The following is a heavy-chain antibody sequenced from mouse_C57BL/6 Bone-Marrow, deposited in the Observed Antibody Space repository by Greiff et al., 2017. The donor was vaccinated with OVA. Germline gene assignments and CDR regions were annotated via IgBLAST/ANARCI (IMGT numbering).Heavy chain of an antibody. CDR1: GFSLSTFGMG. CDR3: ARKLANWDWYFDV. V-gene: IGHV8-8*01. J-gene: IGHJ1*03. CDR2: IWWDDDK. Sequence: QVTLKVCGPGILQPSQTLSLTCSFSGFSLSTFGMGVGRIRQPSGKGLEWLAHIWWDDDKYYNPALKSRLTISKDTSKNQVFLKIANVDTADTATYYCARKLANWDWYFDVWGTGTTVTVSS. D-gene: IGHD4-1*01.